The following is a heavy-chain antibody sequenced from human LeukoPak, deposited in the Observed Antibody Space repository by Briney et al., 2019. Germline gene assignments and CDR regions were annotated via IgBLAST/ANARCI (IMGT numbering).Heavy chain of an antibody. CDR1: GYTLTELS. V-gene: IGHV1-24*01. J-gene: IGHJ5*02. D-gene: IGHD2-15*01. CDR3: ATVGGRYCSGGSCSNWFDP. Sequence: ASVTDSFTVSGYTLTELSMHWVRQAPGKGLEWMGGFDPEDGETIYAQKFQGRVTMTEDTSTDTAYMELSSLRSEDTAVYYCATVGGRYCSGGSCSNWFDPWGQGTLVTVSS. CDR2: FDPEDGET.